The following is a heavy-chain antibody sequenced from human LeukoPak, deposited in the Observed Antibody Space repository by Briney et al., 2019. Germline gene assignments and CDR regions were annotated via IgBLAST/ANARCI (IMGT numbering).Heavy chain of an antibody. D-gene: IGHD1-1*01. J-gene: IGHJ4*02. Sequence: GGSLKLSCAASGFSFISHAMCWFRQAPGKGLEWVSSIDISGGSTYYADSVQGRFTISRDNSKNTLYLQMNSLRAEDTALYYCANEVRPNDYWGQGTLVTVSS. CDR3: ANEVRPNDY. CDR2: IDISGGST. V-gene: IGHV3-23*01. CDR1: GFSFISHA.